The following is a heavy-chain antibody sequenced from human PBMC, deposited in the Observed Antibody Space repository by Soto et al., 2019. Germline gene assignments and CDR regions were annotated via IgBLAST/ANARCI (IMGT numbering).Heavy chain of an antibody. J-gene: IGHJ4*02. D-gene: IGHD5-18*01. V-gene: IGHV4-59*08. CDR1: GGSISSYY. Sequence: QVQLQESGPGLVKPSETLSLTCTVSGGSISSYYWSWIRQPPGKGLEWIGYIYYSGSTNYNPSLKXXVXIXXDTSKHQFSLKLSSVTAADTAVYYCARRYGSCFDYWGQGTLVTVSS. CDR2: IYYSGST. CDR3: ARRYGSCFDY.